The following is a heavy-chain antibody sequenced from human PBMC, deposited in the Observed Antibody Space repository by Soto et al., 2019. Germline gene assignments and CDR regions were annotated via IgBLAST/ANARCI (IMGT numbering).Heavy chain of an antibody. D-gene: IGHD2-8*01. CDR1: GGSVSNSNYY. J-gene: IGHJ4*01. CDR3: VIQRTSVLTQAYFDY. CDR2: VYYRGRS. Sequence: NPSETLSVTCTVSGGSVSNSNYYWGWIRQSPGKGLEWIGSVYYRGRSYSKSSVKSRVTISVDTSKNQFSLNLNSVTASDTAVYYCVIQRTSVLTQAYFDYWGPGALVTVS. V-gene: IGHV4-39*01.